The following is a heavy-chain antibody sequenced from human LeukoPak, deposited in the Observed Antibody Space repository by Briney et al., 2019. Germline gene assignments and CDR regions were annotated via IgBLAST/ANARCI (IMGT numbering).Heavy chain of an antibody. Sequence: NPGGSLRLSCAASGFTFSDAWMSWVGQAPGKGLEWVGRIKSKTDGGTTDYAAPVKGRFTISRDDSKNTLYLQMNSLKTEDTAVYYCTTPSYYDFWSGYYKGGYWGQGTLVTVSS. CDR1: GFTFSDAW. CDR3: TTPSYYDFWSGYYKGGY. D-gene: IGHD3-3*01. CDR2: IKSKTDGGTT. V-gene: IGHV3-15*01. J-gene: IGHJ4*02.